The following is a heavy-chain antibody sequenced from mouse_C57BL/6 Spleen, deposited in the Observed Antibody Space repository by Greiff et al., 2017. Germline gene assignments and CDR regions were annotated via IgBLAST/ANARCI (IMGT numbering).Heavy chain of an antibody. CDR3: ARLYSIYVFAF. J-gene: IGHJ3*01. V-gene: IGHV1-26*01. D-gene: IGHD2-5*01. CDR2: INPNNGGT. Sequence: EVQLQQSGPELVKPGASVKISCKASGYTFTDYYMNWVKQSHGKSLEWIGDINPNNGGTSYNQKFKGKATLTVDKSSSTAYMELRSLTSEDSAVYYCARLYSIYVFAFCGQETLVTVSA. CDR1: GYTFTDYY.